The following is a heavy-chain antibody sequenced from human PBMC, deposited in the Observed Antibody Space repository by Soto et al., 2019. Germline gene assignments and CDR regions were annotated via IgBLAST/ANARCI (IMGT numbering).Heavy chain of an antibody. CDR1: GGTFSSYA. V-gene: IGHV1-69*13. CDR2: IIPIFGTA. CDR3: ARGYYGSGSYYNYYCYGMDV. J-gene: IGHJ6*02. Sequence: ASVKVSCKASGGTFSSYAISWVRQAPGQGLEWMGGIIPIFGTANYAQKFQGRVTITADESTSTAYMELSSLRSEDTAVYYCARGYYGSGSYYNYYCYGMDVWGQGTTVTVSS. D-gene: IGHD3-10*01.